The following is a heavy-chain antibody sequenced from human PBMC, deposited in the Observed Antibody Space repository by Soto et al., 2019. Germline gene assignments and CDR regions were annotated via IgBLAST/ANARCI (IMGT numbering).Heavy chain of an antibody. Sequence: SETLSLTCTVSGGSISSYYWSWIRQPPGKGLEWIGYIYYSGSTSYNPSLKSRVTMSVDTSKNQFSLKLSSVTAAVTAVYYCARVRKKAAHWGFDSWGQGTLVTVSS. CDR1: GGSISSYY. V-gene: IGHV4-59*01. D-gene: IGHD7-27*01. J-gene: IGHJ4*02. CDR2: IYYSGST. CDR3: ARVRKKAAHWGFDS.